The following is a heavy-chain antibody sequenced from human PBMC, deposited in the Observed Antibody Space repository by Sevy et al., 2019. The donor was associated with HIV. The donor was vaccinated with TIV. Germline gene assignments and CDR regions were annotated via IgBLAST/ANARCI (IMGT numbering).Heavy chain of an antibody. Sequence: GGSLRLSCAASGFTFSISAMTWVRQAPGKGLEWVSVISGSGNSAYYADSVKGRFTISRDNSKNTLSLQINSLRAEDTAVYYCAKGGRSYGDSYFDHWGQGTLVTVSS. CDR2: ISGSGNSA. CDR3: AKGGRSYGDSYFDH. CDR1: GFTFSISA. V-gene: IGHV3-23*01. D-gene: IGHD5-18*01. J-gene: IGHJ4*02.